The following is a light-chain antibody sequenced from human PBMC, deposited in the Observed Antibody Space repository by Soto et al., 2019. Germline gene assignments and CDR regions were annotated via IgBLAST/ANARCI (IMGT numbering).Light chain of an antibody. J-gene: IGKJ5*01. CDR2: DAY. CDR3: QQRHMWPIT. V-gene: IGKV3-11*02. CDR1: QSFRGL. Sequence: EVVLTQSPVTLSLSPGERATLSCRASQSFRGLLAWYQQKPGQAPRLLIYDAYNRATGIPPRFSGSGSGGEFSLTISSLEPEDSAVYYCQQRHMWPITFGQGTRLEIK.